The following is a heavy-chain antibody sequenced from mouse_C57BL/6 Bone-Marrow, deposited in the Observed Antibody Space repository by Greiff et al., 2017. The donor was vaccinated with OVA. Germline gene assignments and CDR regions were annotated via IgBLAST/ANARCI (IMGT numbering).Heavy chain of an antibody. CDR2: IYPRDGST. J-gene: IGHJ2*01. CDR1: GYTFTSYD. V-gene: IGHV1-85*01. Sequence: QVTLKECGPELVKPGASVKLSCKASGYTFTSYDINWVKQRPGQGLEWIGWIYPRDGSTKYNEKFKGKATLTVDTSSSTAYMELHSLTSEDSAVYFCARYVRITTVVATNDYWGKGTTLTVSS. D-gene: IGHD1-1*01. CDR3: ARYVRITTVVATNDY.